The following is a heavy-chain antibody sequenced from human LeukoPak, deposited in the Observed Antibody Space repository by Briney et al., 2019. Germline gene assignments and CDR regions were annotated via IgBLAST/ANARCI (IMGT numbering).Heavy chain of an antibody. Sequence: SQTPSLTCTVSGGSISSGGYYWRWIRQHPGKGLEWIGYIYYSGSTYYNPSLKSRVTISVDTSKNQFSLKLSSVTAADTAVYYCARDNSRAAAGTLDYWGQGTLVTVSS. CDR1: GGSISSGGYY. V-gene: IGHV4-31*03. CDR3: ARDNSRAAAGTLDY. J-gene: IGHJ4*02. CDR2: IYYSGST. D-gene: IGHD6-13*01.